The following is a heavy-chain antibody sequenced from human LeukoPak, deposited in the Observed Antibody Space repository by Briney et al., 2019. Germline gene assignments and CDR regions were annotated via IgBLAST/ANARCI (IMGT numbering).Heavy chain of an antibody. J-gene: IGHJ6*03. V-gene: IGHV4-61*02. CDR2: IYTSGST. CDR1: GGSISSGSYY. D-gene: IGHD3-22*01. Sequence: PSETLSLTCTVSGGSISSGSYYWSWIRQPAGKGLEWIGRIYTSGSTNYNPSLKSRVTISVDTSKNQFSLKLSSVTAADTAVYYCARGPYDSSNYYYMDVWGKGTTVTISS. CDR3: ARGPYDSSNYYYMDV.